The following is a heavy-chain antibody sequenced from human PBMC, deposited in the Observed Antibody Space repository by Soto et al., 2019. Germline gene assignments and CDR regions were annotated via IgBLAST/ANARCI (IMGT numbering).Heavy chain of an antibody. Sequence: QVQLVQSGAEVKKPGSSVKVSCKASGGTFSSYAISWVRQAPGQGLEWMGGIIPIFGTANYAQKFQGRVTITADESTSTAYMELSSLRSEDTAVYYCARGYCSSTSCYIKAYYYGMDVWGQGTTVTVSS. V-gene: IGHV1-69*01. CDR3: ARGYCSSTSCYIKAYYYGMDV. J-gene: IGHJ6*02. CDR1: GGTFSSYA. D-gene: IGHD2-2*02. CDR2: IIPIFGTA.